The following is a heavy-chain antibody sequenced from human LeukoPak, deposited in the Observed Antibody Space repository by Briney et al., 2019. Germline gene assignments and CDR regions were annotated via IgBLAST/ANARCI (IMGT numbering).Heavy chain of an antibody. CDR2: IYSGGST. J-gene: IGHJ3*02. V-gene: IGHV3-66*01. CDR1: GFTVSSNY. D-gene: IGHD3-10*01. Sequence: SGGSLRLSCAASGFTVSSNYMTWVRQAPGKGLEWVSVIYSGGSTYYADSVKGRFTISRDNSKNTLYLQVNSLRAEDTAVYYCARDRGGPIDIWGQGTMVTVYS. CDR3: ARDRGGPIDI.